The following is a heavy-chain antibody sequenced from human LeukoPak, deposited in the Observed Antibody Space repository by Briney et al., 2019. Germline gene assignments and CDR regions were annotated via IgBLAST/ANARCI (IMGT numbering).Heavy chain of an antibody. Sequence: GGSLRLSCAASGLTFDDYAMHWVRQAPGKGLEWVSGISWNSGSIGYADSVKGRFTISRDNAKNSLYLQMNSLRAEDTDLYYCARNAAFDYWGQGTLVTVSS. CDR1: GLTFDDYA. J-gene: IGHJ4*02. CDR3: ARNAAFDY. V-gene: IGHV3-9*01. D-gene: IGHD2-2*01. CDR2: ISWNSGSI.